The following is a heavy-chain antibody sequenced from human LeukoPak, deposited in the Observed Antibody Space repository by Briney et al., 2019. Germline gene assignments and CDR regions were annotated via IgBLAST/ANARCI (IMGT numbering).Heavy chain of an antibody. CDR3: ATIVGSTKVDD. V-gene: IGHV4-39*01. Sequence: PSETLSLTCTVYGGSISGNSYYWGWLRQPPGKGLEWIVSMYYSGSTYYNPSLKSRVTVSVDTSKNQFSLKLSSVTSTDTPVYYCATIVGSTKVDDWGQGTLVTVSS. J-gene: IGHJ4*02. CDR2: MYYSGST. D-gene: IGHD1-26*01. CDR1: GGSISGNSYY.